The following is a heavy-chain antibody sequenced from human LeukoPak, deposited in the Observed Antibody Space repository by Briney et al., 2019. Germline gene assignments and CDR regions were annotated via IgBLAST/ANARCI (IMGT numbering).Heavy chain of an antibody. D-gene: IGHD3-22*01. Sequence: GGSRRLSCAASGLPFNTYSMNWVRQAPGQGLEWLSYISGTCGTIYYADSVKGRFTISRDNARNSLYLQMNSLRVENTAVYYCARTLLNYDPYYLDHWGQGALVIVSS. J-gene: IGHJ4*02. CDR2: ISGTCGTI. CDR1: GLPFNTYS. V-gene: IGHV3-48*04. CDR3: ARTLLNYDPYYLDH.